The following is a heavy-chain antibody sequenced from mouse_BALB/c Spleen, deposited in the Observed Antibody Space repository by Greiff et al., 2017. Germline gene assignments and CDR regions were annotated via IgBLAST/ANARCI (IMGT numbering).Heavy chain of an antibody. J-gene: IGHJ4*01. D-gene: IGHD2-4*01. V-gene: IGHV5-9-4*01. CDR3: ARNDYDTLYYAMDY. CDR1: GFTFSSYA. Sequence: EVKLVESGGGLVKPGGSLKLSCAASGFTFSSYAMSWVRQSPEKRLEWVAEISSGGSYTYYPDTVTGRFTISRDNAKNTLYLEMSSLRSEDTAMYYCARNDYDTLYYAMDYWGQGTSVTVSS. CDR2: ISSGGSYT.